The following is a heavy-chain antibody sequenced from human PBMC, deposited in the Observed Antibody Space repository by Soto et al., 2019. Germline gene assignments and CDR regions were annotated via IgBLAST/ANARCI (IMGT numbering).Heavy chain of an antibody. Sequence: PSETLSLTCTVSGGSISSYYWSWIRQPPGKGLEWIGYVYYSGSTNYNPSLKSRVTISVDTSKSQFSLKLSSVTAADTAVYYCARGGDYVWGSYRPDPFDYWGQGTLVTVSS. CDR1: GGSISSYY. D-gene: IGHD3-16*02. CDR3: ARGGDYVWGSYRPDPFDY. V-gene: IGHV4-59*01. CDR2: VYYSGST. J-gene: IGHJ4*02.